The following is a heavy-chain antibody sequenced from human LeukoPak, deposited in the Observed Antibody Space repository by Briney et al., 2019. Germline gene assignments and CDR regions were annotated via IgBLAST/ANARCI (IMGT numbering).Heavy chain of an antibody. J-gene: IGHJ4*02. CDR1: GGSISSPISY. D-gene: IGHD1-26*01. CDR2: VLHSGAT. CDR3: ARRIVGVIDAFDY. V-gene: IGHV4-39*01. Sequence: PSETLSLTCTVSGGSISSPISYWGWIRQPPGKGLEWIATVLHSGATFYSPSLEGRLTISIDTSTNQFSPKMTPMTAADTAVYYCARRIVGVIDAFDYWGQGALVTVSS.